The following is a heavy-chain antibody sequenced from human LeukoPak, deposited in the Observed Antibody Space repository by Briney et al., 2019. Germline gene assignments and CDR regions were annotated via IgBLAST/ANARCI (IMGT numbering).Heavy chain of an antibody. Sequence: GGSLILSCAASGFTVSSNYMSWVRQAPGKGLEWVSVIYSGGSTYYADSVKGRFTISRDNSKNTLYLQMNSLRAEDTAVYYCAKNRGYSYGPGDNWGQGTLVTVSS. J-gene: IGHJ4*02. D-gene: IGHD5-18*01. V-gene: IGHV3-53*01. CDR2: IYSGGST. CDR1: GFTVSSNY. CDR3: AKNRGYSYGPGDN.